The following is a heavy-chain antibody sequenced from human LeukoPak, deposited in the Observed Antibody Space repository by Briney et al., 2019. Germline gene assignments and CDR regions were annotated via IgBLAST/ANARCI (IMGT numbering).Heavy chain of an antibody. V-gene: IGHV4-34*01. D-gene: IGHD3-3*01. Sequence: PSETLSLTCAVYGGSFSGYYWSWIRQPPGKGLEWIGEINHSGSTNYNPSLKSRVTISVDTSKNQFSLKLSSVTAADTAVYYCARRRVVTTRYNWFDPWGQGTLVTVSS. CDR2: INHSGST. J-gene: IGHJ5*02. CDR1: GGSFSGYY. CDR3: ARRRVVTTRYNWFDP.